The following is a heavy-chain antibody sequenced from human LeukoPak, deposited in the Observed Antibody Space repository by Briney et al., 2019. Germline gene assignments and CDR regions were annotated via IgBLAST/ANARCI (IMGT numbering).Heavy chain of an antibody. CDR3: ARVGGYSSGWYVLAY. CDR2: IYYSGST. Sequence: SETLSLTCTVSGGSIGSSSYYWGWIRQPPGKGLEWIGSIYYSGSTYYNPSLKSRVTISVDTSKNQFSLKLSSVTAADTAVYYCARVGGYSSGWYVLAYWGQGTLVTVSS. CDR1: GGSIGSSSYY. V-gene: IGHV4-39*01. J-gene: IGHJ4*02. D-gene: IGHD6-19*01.